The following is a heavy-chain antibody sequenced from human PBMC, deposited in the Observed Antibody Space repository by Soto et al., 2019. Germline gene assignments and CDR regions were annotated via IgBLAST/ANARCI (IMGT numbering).Heavy chain of an antibody. J-gene: IGHJ3*02. CDR2: IYPGDSDT. CDR3: ARRPSSSWYVRGFDI. Sequence: GESLKISCKGSGYSFTSYWIGWVRQMPGKGLEWMGIIYPGDSDTRYSPSFQGQVTISADKSISTAYLQWSSLKASDTAMYYCARRPSSSWYVRGFDIWGQGTMVTVSS. V-gene: IGHV5-51*01. D-gene: IGHD6-13*01. CDR1: GYSFTSYW.